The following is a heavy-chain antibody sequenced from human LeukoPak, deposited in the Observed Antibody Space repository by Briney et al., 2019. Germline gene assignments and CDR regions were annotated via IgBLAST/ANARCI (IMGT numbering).Heavy chain of an antibody. CDR1: GGSFNNYY. CDR2: ISHSGGT. J-gene: IGHJ4*02. CDR3: ARGFSH. V-gene: IGHV4-34*01. Sequence: SETLSLTCAVYGGSFNNYYWSWLRQPPGKGLEWIGEISHSGGTNYNPSLKSRVTVSLDTSKNQFSLKLGSVTAADTAVYYCARGFSHWGQGTLVTVSS.